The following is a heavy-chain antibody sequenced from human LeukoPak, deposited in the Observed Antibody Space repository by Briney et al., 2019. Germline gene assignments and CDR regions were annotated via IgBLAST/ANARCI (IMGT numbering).Heavy chain of an antibody. V-gene: IGHV1-46*01. J-gene: IGHJ4*02. D-gene: IGHD3-16*02. Sequence: GASVKVSCKASGYTFTNSYMHWVRQAPGQGLEWMGIINPSGGVTTYAQKFQGRVTLTRDMSTSTVYMELSSLRSEDTAVYYCARDLRDDYVWGSYRLEIGYWGQGTLVTVSS. CDR3: ARDLRDDYVWGSYRLEIGY. CDR2: INPSGGVT. CDR1: GYTFTNSY.